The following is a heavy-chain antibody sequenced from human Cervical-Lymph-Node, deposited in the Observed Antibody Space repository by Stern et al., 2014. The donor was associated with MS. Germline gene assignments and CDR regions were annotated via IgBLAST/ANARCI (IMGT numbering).Heavy chain of an antibody. CDR1: GLTVSSNY. V-gene: IGHV3-66*01. J-gene: IGHJ6*02. CDR3: ARDPTKGNYYGMDV. CDR2: IYSGGHT. Sequence: EMQLVESGGGLVQPGGSLRLSCAASGLTVSSNYMSWVRQAPGKGLEWVSVIYSGGHTYSIDSVKGRFSISRDNSKNTVYLQMNTLRAEDTAVYYCARDPTKGNYYGMDVWGQGTTVTVSS. D-gene: IGHD2-8*01.